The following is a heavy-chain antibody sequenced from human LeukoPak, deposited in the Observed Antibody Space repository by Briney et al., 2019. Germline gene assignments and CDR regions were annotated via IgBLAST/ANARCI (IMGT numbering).Heavy chain of an antibody. CDR1: GFTFSSYG. V-gene: IGHV3-30*02. D-gene: IGHD2-15*01. Sequence: PGGSLRLSCAASGFTFSSYGMHWVRQAPGKGLEWVAFIRYDGSNKYYADSVKGRFTISRDNSKNTLYPQMNSLRAEDTAVYYCAKVPPGRYCSGGSCYGPFDYWGQGTLVTVSS. CDR3: AKVPPGRYCSGGSCYGPFDY. CDR2: IRYDGSNK. J-gene: IGHJ4*02.